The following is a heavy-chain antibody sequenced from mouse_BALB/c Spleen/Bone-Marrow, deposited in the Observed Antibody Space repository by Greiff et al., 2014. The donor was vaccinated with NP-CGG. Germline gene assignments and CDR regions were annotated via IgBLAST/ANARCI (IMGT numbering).Heavy chain of an antibody. CDR3: ARRTNYDGYYVPYAMDY. J-gene: IGHJ4*01. Sequence: QVQLKQSGAELVRPGASVKLSCKASGYTFTSYWMNWVKQRPEQGLEWIGGIGPYDSETHYNQKFKDKAILTVDKSSSTAYMQLSSLTSEDSAVYYCARRTNYDGYYVPYAMDYWGQGTSVPVSS. D-gene: IGHD2-3*01. V-gene: IGHV1-69*02. CDR1: GYTFTSYW. CDR2: IGPYDSET.